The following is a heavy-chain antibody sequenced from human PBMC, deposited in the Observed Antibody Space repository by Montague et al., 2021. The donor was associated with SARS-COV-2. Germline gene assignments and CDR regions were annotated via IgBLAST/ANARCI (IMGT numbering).Heavy chain of an antibody. CDR3: VREKYYFDDSGPK. CDR2: VYHTGST. Sequence: SETLSLTCSVSGVSISSGSYYWSWVRQPPGKGLEWIGYVYHTGSTNYNLSLKSRVTLSIDTSKNQFSLNLTSVTAADTAVYYCVREKYYFDDSGPKWGQGTLVTV. CDR1: GVSISSGSYY. V-gene: IGHV4-61*01. J-gene: IGHJ4*02. D-gene: IGHD3-22*01.